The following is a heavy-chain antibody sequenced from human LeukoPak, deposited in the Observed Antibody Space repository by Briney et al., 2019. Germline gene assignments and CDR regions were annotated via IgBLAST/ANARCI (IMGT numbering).Heavy chain of an antibody. Sequence: GGSLRLSCAASGFTFSSYWMSWVRQAPGKGLEWVANIKQDGSEKYYVDSVKGRFTISRDNAKNSLYLQMNSLRAEDTAVYYCARETDELLTHYYGMDVWGQGTTVTVSS. CDR3: ARETDELLTHYYGMDV. V-gene: IGHV3-7*01. CDR1: GFTFSSYW. CDR2: IKQDGSEK. D-gene: IGHD1-7*01. J-gene: IGHJ6*02.